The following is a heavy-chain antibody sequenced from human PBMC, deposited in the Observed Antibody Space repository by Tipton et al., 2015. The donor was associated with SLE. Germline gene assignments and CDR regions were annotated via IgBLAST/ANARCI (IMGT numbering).Heavy chain of an antibody. CDR2: INHSGST. CDR1: GFTFSNAW. Sequence: LRLSCAASGFTFSNAWMSWVRQAPGKGLEWIGEINHSGSTNYNPSLKSRVTISIDTSKNQFSLKLSSVTAADTSVYYCARGKDYDFWSGYYRRDASDIWGQGTMVTVSS. J-gene: IGHJ3*02. V-gene: IGHV4-34*01. D-gene: IGHD3-3*01. CDR3: ARGKDYDFWSGYYRRDASDI.